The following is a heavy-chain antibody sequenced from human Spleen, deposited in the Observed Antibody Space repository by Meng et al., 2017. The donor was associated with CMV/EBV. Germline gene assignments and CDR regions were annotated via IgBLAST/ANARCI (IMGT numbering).Heavy chain of an antibody. V-gene: IGHV1-18*01. J-gene: IGHJ5*02. CDR2: ISAYNGNT. D-gene: IGHD5-24*01. CDR3: ARERRDGYNAPWFDP. Sequence: ASVKVSCKASGYTFTSAYTHWVRQAPGQGLEWMGWISAYNGNTNYAQKLQGRVTMTTDTSTSTAYMELRSLRSDDTAVYYCARERRDGYNAPWFDPWGQGTLVTVSS. CDR1: GYTFTSAY.